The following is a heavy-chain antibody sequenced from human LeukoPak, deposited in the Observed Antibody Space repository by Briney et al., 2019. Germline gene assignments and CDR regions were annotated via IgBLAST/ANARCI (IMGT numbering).Heavy chain of an antibody. V-gene: IGHV3-23*01. D-gene: IGHD6-19*01. J-gene: IGHJ4*02. CDR3: VKGPRPDIAVAHTVEN. CDR2: FSRRSDST. CDR1: GFIFSNYA. Sequence: GGPLRFSCAASGFIFSNYAMSWVRQVPGRALEGGSTFSRRSDSTYVADSVKGRFTISRDNSKNSLYLQMNAVRAEDTAVYYCVKGPRPDIAVAHTVENWGQGTLVTVSS.